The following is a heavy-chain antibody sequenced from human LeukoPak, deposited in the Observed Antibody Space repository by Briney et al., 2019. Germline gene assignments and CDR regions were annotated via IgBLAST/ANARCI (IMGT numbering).Heavy chain of an antibody. CDR1: GFSFSDYD. D-gene: IGHD1-26*01. V-gene: IGHV3-48*01. CDR2: ISTSSTTI. CDR3: AREVRRGSDYFDY. J-gene: IGHJ4*02. Sequence: GGSLRLSCAASGFSFSDYDMNWVRQAPGKGLGWVAWISTSSTTIYYADSVKGRFTISRDNAKNSLYLQMNSLRAEDTAFYYCAREVRRGSDYFDYWGQGTLVTVSS.